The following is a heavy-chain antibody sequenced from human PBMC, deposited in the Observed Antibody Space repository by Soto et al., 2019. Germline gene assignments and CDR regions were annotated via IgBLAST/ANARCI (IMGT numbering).Heavy chain of an antibody. D-gene: IGHD6-13*01. CDR1: GFTFSTYA. CDR3: VRRESNNWYWIDP. Sequence: EVQLVVSGGGLVQPGESLRLSCAASGFTFSTYAMNWVRQAPGKGLEWVSYISNSGTTMYYADSVKGRFTISRDNAKNSLYLQMNSLRDEDTAVYYCVRRESNNWYWIDPWGQGTLVTVSS. J-gene: IGHJ5*02. V-gene: IGHV3-48*02. CDR2: ISNSGTTM.